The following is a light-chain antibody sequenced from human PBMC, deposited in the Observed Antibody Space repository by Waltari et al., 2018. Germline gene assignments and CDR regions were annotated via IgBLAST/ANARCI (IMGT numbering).Light chain of an antibody. CDR1: QSVSSSY. Sequence: EIVLTQSPGTLSLSPGERATLSCRASQSVSSSYLAWYQQKPGQAPRLLIQGASSGAAGIPDRFSGSGSGTDFTLTISRLEPEDFAVYYCQQYGSSPGYTFGQGTKLEIK. CDR3: QQYGSSPGYT. V-gene: IGKV3-20*01. CDR2: GAS. J-gene: IGKJ2*01.